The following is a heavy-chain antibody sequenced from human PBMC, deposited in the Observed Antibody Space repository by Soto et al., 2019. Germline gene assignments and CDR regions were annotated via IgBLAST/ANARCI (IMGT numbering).Heavy chain of an antibody. Sequence: PVGSLRLSCAASGFTFSSYWMSWVRQAPGKGLEWVANIKQDGSEKYYVDSVKGRFTISRDNAKNSLYLQMNSLRAEDTAVYYCARESAGTLHYYYGMDVWGQGTTVTVSS. CDR3: ARESAGTLHYYYGMDV. CDR1: GFTFSSYW. J-gene: IGHJ6*02. CDR2: IKQDGSEK. D-gene: IGHD1-7*01. V-gene: IGHV3-7*01.